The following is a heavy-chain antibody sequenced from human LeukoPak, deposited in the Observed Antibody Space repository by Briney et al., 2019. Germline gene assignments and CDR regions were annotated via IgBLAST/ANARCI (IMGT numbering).Heavy chain of an antibody. D-gene: IGHD3-22*01. Sequence: GGSLRLSCAASGFTFSSYSMNWVRQAPGKGLEWVSSISSSSSYIYYADSVKGRFTISRDNAKNSLYLQMNSLRADDTAGYYSARDYYYYGSSGYPPDAFDIWGQGTMVTVSS. CDR1: GFTFSSYS. CDR2: ISSSSSYI. J-gene: IGHJ3*02. V-gene: IGHV3-21*01. CDR3: ARDYYYYGSSGYPPDAFDI.